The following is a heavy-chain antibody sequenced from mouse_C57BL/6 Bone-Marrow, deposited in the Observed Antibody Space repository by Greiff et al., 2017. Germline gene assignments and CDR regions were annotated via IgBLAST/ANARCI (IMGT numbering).Heavy chain of an antibody. CDR2: INPNNGGT. CDR3: ACIYVTRGYWYFDV. D-gene: IGHD1-1*01. V-gene: IGHV1-26*01. CDR1: GYTFTDYY. Sequence: VQLQQSGPELVKPGASVKISCKASGYTFTDYYMNWVKQSHGKSLEWIGDINPNNGGTSYNQKFKGKATLTVDKSSSTAYMESRSLTAEDSAVYYCACIYVTRGYWYFDVWGTGTTVTVSS. J-gene: IGHJ1*03.